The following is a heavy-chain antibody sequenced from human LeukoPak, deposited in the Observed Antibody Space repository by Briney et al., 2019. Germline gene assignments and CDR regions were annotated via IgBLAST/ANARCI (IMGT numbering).Heavy chain of an antibody. D-gene: IGHD6-19*01. CDR2: INPNNGDT. CDR3: ARDGRQWLGGDAFDI. V-gene: IGHV1-2*02. J-gene: IGHJ3*02. CDR1: GYTFTAYY. Sequence: ASVEVSCKASGYTFTAYYMHWVRQAPGQGLEWMGWINPNNGDTNYAQKFQGRVTMTRDTSIRTVYMELSRLRSDDTALYYCARDGRQWLGGDAFDIWGQGKIVTVSS.